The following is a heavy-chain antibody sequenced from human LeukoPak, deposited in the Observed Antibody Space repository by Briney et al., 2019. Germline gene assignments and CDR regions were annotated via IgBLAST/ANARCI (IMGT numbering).Heavy chain of an antibody. J-gene: IGHJ4*02. CDR3: AKDEGGYYYGSGSYYSY. D-gene: IGHD3-10*01. Sequence: PGGSLRLSCAASGFTFSCYAMHWVRQAPGKGLEWVAVISYDGSNKYYADSVKGRFTISRDNSKNTLYLQMNSLRAEDTAVYYCAKDEGGYYYGSGSYYSYWGQGTLVTVSS. V-gene: IGHV3-30*04. CDR2: ISYDGSNK. CDR1: GFTFSCYA.